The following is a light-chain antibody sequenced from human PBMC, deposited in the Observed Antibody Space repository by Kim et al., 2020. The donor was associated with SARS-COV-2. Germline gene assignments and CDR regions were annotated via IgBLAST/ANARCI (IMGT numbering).Light chain of an antibody. Sequence: VSPGQTARITCSGDKLGLKYACWYQQNPGQSPVLCIYKDSKRPLGIPGRFSGSNSGNTATLTISGSQAMDEADYYCQALDSSTGVFGGGTQLTVL. V-gene: IGLV3-1*01. CDR1: KLGLKY. J-gene: IGLJ2*01. CDR2: KDS. CDR3: QALDSSTGV.